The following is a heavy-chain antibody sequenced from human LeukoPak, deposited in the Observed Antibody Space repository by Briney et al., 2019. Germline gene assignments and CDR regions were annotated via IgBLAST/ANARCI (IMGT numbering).Heavy chain of an antibody. J-gene: IGHJ4*02. V-gene: IGHV4-4*07. CDR3: ARGDDSSGQGY. CDR1: GVSISGYY. CDR2: IHTSGGT. Sequence: ETLSLTCTVSGVSISGYYWSWIRQPAGKGLEWIGRIHTSGGTNYNPSLKSRVTMSVDTSKNQFSVKLSSVTAADTAVYCCARGDDSSGQGYWGQGTLVTVSS. D-gene: IGHD3-22*01.